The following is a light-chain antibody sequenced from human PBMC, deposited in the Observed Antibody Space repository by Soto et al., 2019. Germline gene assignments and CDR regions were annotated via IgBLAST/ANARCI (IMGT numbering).Light chain of an antibody. CDR2: GNS. V-gene: IGLV1-40*01. CDR3: QSYDSSLSALYV. J-gene: IGLJ1*01. Sequence: QSVLTQPPSVSGAPGQRVTISCTGSSSNIGAGYEVHWYQQLPGTAPKLLIYGNSNRPSGVPDRISGSKSGTSASLAITGLQAEDEADYYCQSYDSSLSALYVFGTGTKVTVL. CDR1: SSNIGAGYE.